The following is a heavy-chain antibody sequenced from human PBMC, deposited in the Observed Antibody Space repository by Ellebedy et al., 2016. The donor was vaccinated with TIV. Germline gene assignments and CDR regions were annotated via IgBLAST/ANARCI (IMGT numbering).Heavy chain of an antibody. J-gene: IGHJ4*02. CDR1: GFPFSDYY. CDR2: ITSGGTI. CDR3: ARLDWSDIDLRHFYFDY. D-gene: IGHD1-1*01. V-gene: IGHV3-11*01. Sequence: GESLKISCATSGFPFSDYYMSWIRQAPGKGLEWVSFITSGGTIYYADSVKGLFTISRDNSKNSLYLHMNSLRAEDTAVYYCARLDWSDIDLRHFYFDYWGQGTQVTVSS.